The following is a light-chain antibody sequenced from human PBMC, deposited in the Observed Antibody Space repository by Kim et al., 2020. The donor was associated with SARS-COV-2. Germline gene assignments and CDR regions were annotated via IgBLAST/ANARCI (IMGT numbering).Light chain of an antibody. CDR2: EVT. CDR3: CSYAGSSTWM. Sequence: GQSLTISCTGGRSDVGGYNLVSWYQQNPGTAPKVLIYEVTKRPSGVSDRFSGPKSGSTASLAISGLQGEDEADYYCCSYAGSSTWMFDGGTQLTVL. V-gene: IGLV2-23*02. J-gene: IGLJ3*02. CDR1: RSDVGGYNL.